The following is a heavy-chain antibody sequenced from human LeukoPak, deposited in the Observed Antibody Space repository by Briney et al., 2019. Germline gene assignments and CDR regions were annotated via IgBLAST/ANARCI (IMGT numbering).Heavy chain of an antibody. Sequence: SETLSLTCTVSGGSISSYYWSWIRQPPGKGLEWIGYIYYSGSTNYNPSLKSRVTMSVDTSKNQFSLKLSSVTAADTALYYCAKATVAGTLAEDDAFDIWGQGTMVTVSS. V-gene: IGHV4-59*12. CDR3: AKATVAGTLAEDDAFDI. D-gene: IGHD6-19*01. J-gene: IGHJ3*02. CDR2: IYYSGST. CDR1: GGSISSYY.